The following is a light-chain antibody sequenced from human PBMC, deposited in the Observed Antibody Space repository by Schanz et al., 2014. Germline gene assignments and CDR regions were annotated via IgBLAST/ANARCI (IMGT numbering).Light chain of an antibody. J-gene: IGKJ1*01. CDR1: QSVSSN. Sequence: EVVMTQSPATLSVSPGERVTLSCRASQSVSSNLAWYQQRPGQAPRLLIYDTSTRATGVSARFSGSGSGTYFALTISSLRSEDCAVYYCQQYNSWRAFGQGTRVDLK. CDR2: DTS. V-gene: IGKV3-15*01. CDR3: QQYNSWRA.